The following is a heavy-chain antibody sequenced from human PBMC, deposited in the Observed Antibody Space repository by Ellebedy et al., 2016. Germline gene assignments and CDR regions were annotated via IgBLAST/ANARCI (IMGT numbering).Heavy chain of an antibody. CDR2: ISFDGSAK. V-gene: IGHV3-30*18. CDR3: AKETSGWRKYFHY. D-gene: IGHD6-19*01. Sequence: GESLKISRAASEFTFASYGMHWVRQAPGKGLEWVAVISFDGSAKSYADSVKGRFTISRDNSKNTLYLQMNSLRAEDTAVYYCAKETSGWRKYFHYWGQGTLVTVSS. CDR1: EFTFASYG. J-gene: IGHJ4*02.